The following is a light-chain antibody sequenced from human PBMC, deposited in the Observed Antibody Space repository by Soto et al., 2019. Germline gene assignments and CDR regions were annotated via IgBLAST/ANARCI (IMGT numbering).Light chain of an antibody. CDR2: KAS. V-gene: IGKV1-5*03. CDR1: QSIGSW. Sequence: DIQMTQSPSTLSASVGDRVTITCRASQSIGSWLAWYQQKPGKVPKVLIYKASSLESGVPSRLSGSGSGTEFTLTISSLQPDDFATDYCQQYQPYSPRWTFGQGTKVEI. CDR3: QQYQPYSPRWT. J-gene: IGKJ1*01.